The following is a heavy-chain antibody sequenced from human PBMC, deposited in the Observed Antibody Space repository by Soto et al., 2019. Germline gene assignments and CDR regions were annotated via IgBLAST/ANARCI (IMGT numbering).Heavy chain of an antibody. D-gene: IGHD3-9*01. CDR1: GFTFSSYA. J-gene: IGHJ4*02. CDR3: AKGKKGFDILTGYSYLFDY. Sequence: GGSLRLSCAASGFTFSSYAMSWVRQAPGKGLEWVSAISGSGGSTYYADSVKGRFTISRDNSKNTLYLQMNSLGAEDTAVYYCAKGKKGFDILTGYSYLFDYWGQGTLVTVSS. V-gene: IGHV3-23*01. CDR2: ISGSGGST.